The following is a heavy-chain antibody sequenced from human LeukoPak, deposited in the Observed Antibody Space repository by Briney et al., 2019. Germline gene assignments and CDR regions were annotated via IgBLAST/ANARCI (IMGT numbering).Heavy chain of an antibody. CDR1: GYTFTNYG. D-gene: IGHD5-12*01. V-gene: IGHV1-2*02. Sequence: GASVKVSCKAAGYTFTNYGITWVRQAPGQGLEWMGWISAYNGDTRYAQKFQGRVTMTRDTSISTAYMELSRLRSDDTAVYYCARETLTRYSGYDYGEDFDYWGQGTLVTVSS. CDR2: ISAYNGDT. CDR3: ARETLTRYSGYDYGEDFDY. J-gene: IGHJ4*02.